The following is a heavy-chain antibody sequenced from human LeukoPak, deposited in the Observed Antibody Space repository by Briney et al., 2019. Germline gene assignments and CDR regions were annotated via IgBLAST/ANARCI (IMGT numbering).Heavy chain of an antibody. CDR2: ISAYNGNT. Sequence: GASVKVSCKASGGTFSSYAISWVRQAPGQGLEWMGWISAYNGNTNYAQKLQGRVTMTTDTSTSTAYMELSSLRSEDTAAYYCAREGGSTIATYNWFDPWGQGTLVTVSS. CDR1: GGTFSSYA. V-gene: IGHV1-18*01. J-gene: IGHJ5*02. D-gene: IGHD5/OR15-5a*01. CDR3: AREGGSTIATYNWFDP.